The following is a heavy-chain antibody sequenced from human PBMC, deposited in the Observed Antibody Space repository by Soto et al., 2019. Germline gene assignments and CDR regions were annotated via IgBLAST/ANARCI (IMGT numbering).Heavy chain of an antibody. V-gene: IGHV3-21*01. CDR1: GFTFSSYS. CDR3: ARDDQIPKPHYLEWPYYFDF. D-gene: IGHD3-3*01. CDR2: ISSSSSYI. Sequence: GGSLRLSCAASGFTFSSYSMNWVRQAPGKGLEWVSSISSSSSYIYYADSVKGRFTISRDNAKNSLYLQMNSLRAEDTAVYYCARDDQIPKPHYLEWPYYFDFCGQGTQVTVSS. J-gene: IGHJ4*02.